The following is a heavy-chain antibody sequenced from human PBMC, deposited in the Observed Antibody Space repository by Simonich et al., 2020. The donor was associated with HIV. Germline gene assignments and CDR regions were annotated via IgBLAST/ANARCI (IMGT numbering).Heavy chain of an antibody. CDR1: GYTFTSFD. D-gene: IGHD4-17*01. CDR2: INLNKGNT. V-gene: IGHV1-8*03. CDR3: ARGDYGGNYYYYAMDV. J-gene: IGHJ6*02. Sequence: QVQLVQSGAEVKKPGASVKVSCKASGYTFTSFDINWVRQATGQGLEWMGWINLNKGNTGYAQKFQGRVTITKNTSISTAYMELSNLTSEDTAVYFCARGDYGGNYYYYAMDVWGQGTTVTVSS.